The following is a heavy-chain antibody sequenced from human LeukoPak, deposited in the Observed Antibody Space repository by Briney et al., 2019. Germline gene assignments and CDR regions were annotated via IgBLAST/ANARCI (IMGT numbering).Heavy chain of an antibody. V-gene: IGHV3-23*01. Sequence: GGTLRLSCAASGFTFSNYAMSWVRQAPGKGLEWVSAISGSAVTTYYGDSVKGRFTISRDNSKNTLYLQMNSLRAEDTAVYYSAKSGLNRLDYWGQGTLVTVSS. D-gene: IGHD2-15*01. CDR2: ISGSAVTT. J-gene: IGHJ4*02. CDR3: AKSGLNRLDY. CDR1: GFTFSNYA.